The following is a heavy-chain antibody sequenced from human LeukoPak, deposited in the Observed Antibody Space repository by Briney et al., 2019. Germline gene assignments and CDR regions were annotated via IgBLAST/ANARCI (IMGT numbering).Heavy chain of an antibody. CDR1: GGSISSSSYY. CDR2: IYYGGST. D-gene: IGHD6-19*01. CDR3: ASLIAVAGYFDY. J-gene: IGHJ4*02. V-gene: IGHV4-39*01. Sequence: PSETLSLTCTVSGGSISSSSYYWGWIRQPPGKGLEWIGSIYYGGSTYYNPSLKSRVTISVDTSKNQFSLKLSSVTAADTAVYYCASLIAVAGYFDYWGQGTLVTVSS.